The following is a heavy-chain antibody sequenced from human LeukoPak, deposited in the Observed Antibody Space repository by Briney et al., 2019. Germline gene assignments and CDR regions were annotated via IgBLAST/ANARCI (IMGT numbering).Heavy chain of an antibody. J-gene: IGHJ4*02. D-gene: IGHD3-9*01. Sequence: SVKVSCKASGGTFSSYAISWVRQAPGQGLEWMGGIIPIFGTANYAQKFQGRVTITADESTSTAYMELSSLRSEDTAVYYCAIPHYDILTGPDLYYFDYWGQGTLVTVSS. V-gene: IGHV1-69*13. CDR3: AIPHYDILTGPDLYYFDY. CDR1: GGTFSSYA. CDR2: IIPIFGTA.